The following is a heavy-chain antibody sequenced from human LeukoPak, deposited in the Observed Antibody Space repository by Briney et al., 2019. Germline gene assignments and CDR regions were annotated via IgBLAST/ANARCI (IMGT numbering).Heavy chain of an antibody. CDR2: ISWDGTIK. CDR1: GFTFRSYA. J-gene: IGHJ4*02. CDR3: ARDLSQHYSTDY. Sequence: AGGSLRLSCAASGFTFRSYAIHWVRQAPGKGLEWVAFISWDGTIKYYADSVKGRFSISRDNSKNTLSLQMNSLRGEDTAVYYCARDLSQHYSTDYWGQGTLVTVSS. D-gene: IGHD3-10*01. V-gene: IGHV3-30-3*01.